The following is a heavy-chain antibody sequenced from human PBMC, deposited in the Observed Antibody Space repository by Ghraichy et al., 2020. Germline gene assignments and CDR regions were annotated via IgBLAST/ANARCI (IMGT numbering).Heavy chain of an antibody. CDR3: ARNYYYDSSGLGGFDY. Sequence: LSLTCAASGFTFRSYSMNWVRQAPGKGLEWVSDISSSSSSIHYADSVKGRFTISRDNAKNSLYLQMNSLRDEDTAVYYCARNYYYDSSGLGGFDYWGQGTLVTVSS. D-gene: IGHD3-22*01. CDR1: GFTFRSYS. CDR2: ISSSSSSI. J-gene: IGHJ4*02. V-gene: IGHV3-48*02.